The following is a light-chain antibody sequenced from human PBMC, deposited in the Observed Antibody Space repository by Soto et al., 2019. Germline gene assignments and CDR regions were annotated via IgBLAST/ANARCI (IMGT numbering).Light chain of an antibody. J-gene: IGKJ3*01. Sequence: EIVLTQSPGTLSLFPGERATLSCRASLSISGSYLAWYQQKPGQAPRLLINAASTRATGIPDRFSGSGSGTDFTLTITTLEPEDFAVYYCQQYATSPSFGPGTKLDIK. CDR1: LSISGSY. V-gene: IGKV3-20*01. CDR3: QQYATSPS. CDR2: AAS.